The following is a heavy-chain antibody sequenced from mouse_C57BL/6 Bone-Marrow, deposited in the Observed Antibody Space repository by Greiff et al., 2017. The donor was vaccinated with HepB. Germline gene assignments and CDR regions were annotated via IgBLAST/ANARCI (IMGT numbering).Heavy chain of an antibody. CDR2: INPENSDT. V-gene: IGHV1-5*01. J-gene: IGHJ4*01. CDR3: TGEVYDYARGDYAMDY. CDR1: GYTFTSYW. D-gene: IGHD2-4*01. Sequence: EVQLQQSGTVLAKPGASVKMSCKTSGYTFTSYWMHWVQQRPGQGLEWIGAINPENSDTSYNQKFKGKAKLTAVTSASTAYMELSSLTNEDAAVYYCTGEVYDYARGDYAMDYWGQGTSVTVSS.